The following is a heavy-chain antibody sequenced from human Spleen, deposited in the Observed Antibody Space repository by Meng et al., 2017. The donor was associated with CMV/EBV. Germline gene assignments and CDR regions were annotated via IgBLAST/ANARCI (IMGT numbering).Heavy chain of an antibody. V-gene: IGHV4-4*01. D-gene: IGHD2-2*01. Sequence: CAVSGGSVSSRNWWTWVRQSPGKGLEWIGEIFQSGTTNYNPSLRSRLTISLDKSSNQFTLNLRSVTAADTAVYFCARVVPAAMGFDPWGQGTLVTVSS. CDR1: GGSVSSRNW. CDR3: ARVVPAAMGFDP. J-gene: IGHJ5*02. CDR2: IFQSGTT.